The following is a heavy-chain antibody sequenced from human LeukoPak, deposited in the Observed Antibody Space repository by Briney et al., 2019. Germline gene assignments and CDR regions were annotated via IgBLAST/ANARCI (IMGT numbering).Heavy chain of an antibody. D-gene: IGHD1-26*01. Sequence: GGSLRLSCAASGFTFSSYSMNWVRQAPGKGLEWVSSISSSSSYIYYADSVKGRFTISRDNAKNSLYLQMNSLRAEDTALYYCAKAIVGASFDYWGQGTLVTVSS. CDR1: GFTFSSYS. CDR2: ISSSSSYI. CDR3: AKAIVGASFDY. J-gene: IGHJ4*02. V-gene: IGHV3-21*04.